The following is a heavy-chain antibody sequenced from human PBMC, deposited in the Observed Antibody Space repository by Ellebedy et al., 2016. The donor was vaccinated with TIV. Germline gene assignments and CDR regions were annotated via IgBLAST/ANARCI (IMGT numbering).Heavy chain of an antibody. D-gene: IGHD5-24*01. CDR2: INPSDAST. CDR3: ASAPTRLGYTSDY. J-gene: IGHJ4*02. Sequence: AASVKVSCKASGYTFINYFIHWVRQAPGQGLEWMGIINPSDASTAYTQQFRGRLTVTGDTSTSTVYMELRGLRSEDTAVYYCASAPTRLGYTSDYWGQGTLVTVSS. V-gene: IGHV1-46*01. CDR1: GYTFINYF.